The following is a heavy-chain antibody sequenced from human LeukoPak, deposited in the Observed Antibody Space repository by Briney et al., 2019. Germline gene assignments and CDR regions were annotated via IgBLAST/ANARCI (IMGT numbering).Heavy chain of an antibody. CDR1: GFTFSDSY. V-gene: IGHV3-11*04. CDR3: TRDPRHFDS. Sequence: GGSLRLSCAASGFTFSDSYMTWVRPAPGKGVEWVAYISGSGHDINYSDSVKGRFTISRDNAKNSLYLQMSSLRVEDTAVYYCTRDPRHFDSCGQGTLVTVSS. CDR2: ISGSGHDI. J-gene: IGHJ5*01. D-gene: IGHD6-6*01.